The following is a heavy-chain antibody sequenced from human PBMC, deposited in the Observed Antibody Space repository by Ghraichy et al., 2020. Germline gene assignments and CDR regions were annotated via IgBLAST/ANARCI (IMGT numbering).Heavy chain of an antibody. CDR1: GFRFSDHY. Sequence: GGSLRLSCAASGFRFSDHYMTWVRQSPGKGLEWVGRIRNKANNYVTEYAASVKGRFTISRDDSENSLYLQMNSLETEDTAVYYCCREPVVWTYPYNYHFMDVWGKGTTVTVSS. CDR2: IRNKANNYVT. J-gene: IGHJ6*03. V-gene: IGHV3-72*01. CDR3: CREPVVWTYPYNYHFMDV. D-gene: IGHD1-7*01.